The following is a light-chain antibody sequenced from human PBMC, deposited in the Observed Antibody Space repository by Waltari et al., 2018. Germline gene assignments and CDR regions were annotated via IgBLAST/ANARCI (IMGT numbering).Light chain of an antibody. J-gene: IGKJ4*01. Sequence: DIQMTQSPSSMSPSVGDRFILTCRASQAFSTFLAWFQLKPRKAPKSLIYDASTLQTDVSSNFSGSGSGTDFTLTISSLQPGDCATYYCQQYSTFPPTFGGGTRVEI. V-gene: IGKV1-16*02. CDR3: QQYSTFPPT. CDR1: QAFSTF. CDR2: DAS.